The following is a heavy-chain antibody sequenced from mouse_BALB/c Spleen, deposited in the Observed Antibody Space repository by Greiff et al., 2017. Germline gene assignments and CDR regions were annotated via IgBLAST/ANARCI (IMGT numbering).Heavy chain of an antibody. CDR1: GFSLTSYG. D-gene: IGHD2-10*01. CDR2: IWAGGST. V-gene: IGHV2-9*02. J-gene: IGHJ4*01. CDR3: ARDTYYGNYDAMDY. Sequence: VQVVESGPGLVAPSHSLSITCTVSGFSLTSYGVHWVRQPPGKGLVWLGVIWAGGSTNYNSDLMSRLSISKDNSKRQVFLKMNSLQTDDTAMYYCARDTYYGNYDAMDYWGEGTTGTVAS.